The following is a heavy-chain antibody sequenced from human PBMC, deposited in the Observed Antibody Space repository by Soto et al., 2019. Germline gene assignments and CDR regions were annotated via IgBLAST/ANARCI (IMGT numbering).Heavy chain of an antibody. CDR1: GYMFITYG. J-gene: IGHJ2*01. CDR2: MSTSNGDT. Sequence: GTSVKVTWKASGYMFITYGFSWVRQAPGQGLEWMGWMSTSNGDTKTAKKLSGKLTRSSETSTNTVYMKLTNLGSDDTAVDYCARARDLATGHRQWWYFDLWGRGSLAAVS. CDR3: ARARDLATGHRQWWYFDL. V-gene: IGHV1-18*01. D-gene: IGHD2-21*02.